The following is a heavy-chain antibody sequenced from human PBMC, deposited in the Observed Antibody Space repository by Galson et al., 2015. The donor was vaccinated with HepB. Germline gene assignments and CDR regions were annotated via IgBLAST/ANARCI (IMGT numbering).Heavy chain of an antibody. V-gene: IGHV3-21*01. CDR2: ITAYANSK. Sequence: SLRLSCAASGFSFNIYTMGWVRQASGQGLEWVSSITAYANSKYYADSVKGRFSISRNNADNSLYLQMNDLRAEDTAVYWCVFLRGNDLKPLDYWGQGTLVTVSS. CDR1: GFSFNIYT. D-gene: IGHD4-23*01. J-gene: IGHJ4*02. CDR3: VFLRGNDLKPLDY.